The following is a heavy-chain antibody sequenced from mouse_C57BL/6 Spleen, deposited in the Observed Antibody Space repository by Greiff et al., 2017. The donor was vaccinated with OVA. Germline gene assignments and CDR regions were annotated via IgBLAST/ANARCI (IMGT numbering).Heavy chain of an antibody. CDR3: ARGDWDEAMDY. J-gene: IGHJ4*01. CDR1: GYAFSSSW. Sequence: QVQLKESGPELVKPGASVKISCKASGYAFSSSWMNWVKQRPGKGLEWIGRIYPGDGDTNYNGKFKGKATLTADKSSSTAYMQLSSLTSEDSAVYFCARGDWDEAMDYWGQGTSVTVSS. V-gene: IGHV1-82*01. CDR2: IYPGDGDT. D-gene: IGHD4-1*01.